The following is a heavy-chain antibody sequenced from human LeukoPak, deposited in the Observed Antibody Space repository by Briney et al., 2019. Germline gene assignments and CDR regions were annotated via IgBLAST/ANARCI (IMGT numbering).Heavy chain of an antibody. CDR2: IKPDGNEQ. CDR3: ARENKAFEY. CDR1: GFTFRIYG. Sequence: GGSLRLSCVTSGFTFRIYGMNWVRQAPGKGLEWVANIKPDGNEQYYVDSVKGRFTISKDNAKNSLYLQMNSLGAEDTAVYYCARENKAFEYWGQGTLVTVSP. V-gene: IGHV3-7*03. J-gene: IGHJ4*02. D-gene: IGHD1/OR15-1a*01.